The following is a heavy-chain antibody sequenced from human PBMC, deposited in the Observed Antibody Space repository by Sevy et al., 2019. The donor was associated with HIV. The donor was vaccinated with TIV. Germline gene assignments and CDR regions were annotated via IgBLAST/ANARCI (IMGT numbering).Heavy chain of an antibody. Sequence: GGSLRLSCAASGFTFSIYWMSWVRQAPGKGLEWVANIKQDGSEKYYVDSVKGRFTISRDNAKNSLYLQMNGLRAEDTALYYCATAIFQLAYYFDYWGQGTLVTVSS. CDR2: IKQDGSEK. CDR1: GFTFSIYW. CDR3: ATAIFQLAYYFDY. V-gene: IGHV3-7*01. J-gene: IGHJ4*02. D-gene: IGHD1-1*01.